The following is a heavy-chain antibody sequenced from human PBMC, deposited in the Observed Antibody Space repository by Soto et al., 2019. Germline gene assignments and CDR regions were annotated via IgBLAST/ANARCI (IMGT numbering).Heavy chain of an antibody. J-gene: IGHJ4*02. D-gene: IGHD4-4*01. V-gene: IGHV4-59*01. CDR1: GGSISSYY. Sequence: SETLSLTCTVSGGSISSYYWSWVRQPPGKGLEWIGYIYYSGSTNYNPSLKSRVTISVDTSKNQFSLKLSSVTAADTAVYYCATLLATTRAFDYWGQGTLVTVSS. CDR3: ATLLATTRAFDY. CDR2: IYYSGST.